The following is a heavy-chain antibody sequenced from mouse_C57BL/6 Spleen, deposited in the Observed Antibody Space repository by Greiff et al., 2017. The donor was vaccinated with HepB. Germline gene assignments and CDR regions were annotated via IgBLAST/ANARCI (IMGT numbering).Heavy chain of an antibody. CDR1: GYAFSSSW. Sequence: QVQLQQSGPELVKPGASVKISCKASGYAFSSSWMNWVKQRPGKGLEWIGRIYPGDGDTNYNGKFKGKATLTADKSSSTAYMQLSSLTSEDSAVYFCARDYYGSSYYYFDYWGQGTTLTVSS. V-gene: IGHV1-82*01. J-gene: IGHJ2*01. CDR2: IYPGDGDT. D-gene: IGHD1-1*01. CDR3: ARDYYGSSYYYFDY.